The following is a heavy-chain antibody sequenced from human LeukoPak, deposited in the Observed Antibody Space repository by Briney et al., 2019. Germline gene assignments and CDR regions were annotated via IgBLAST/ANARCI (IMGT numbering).Heavy chain of an antibody. D-gene: IGHD3-16*01. V-gene: IGHV3-33*01. J-gene: IGHJ5*02. CDR2: IWYDGSNK. CDR3: ATPYGFYNWFDP. Sequence: PGRSLRLSCAASGFTFSGYGMHWVRQAPGKGLEWVAVIWYDGSNKYYADSVKGRFTISRDNSKNTLYLQMNSLRAEDTAVYYCATPYGFYNWFDPWGQGTLVTVSS. CDR1: GFTFSGYG.